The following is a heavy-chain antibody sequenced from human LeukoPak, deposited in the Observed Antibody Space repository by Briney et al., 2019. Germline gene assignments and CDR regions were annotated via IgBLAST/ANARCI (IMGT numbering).Heavy chain of an antibody. J-gene: IGHJ3*02. CDR3: ARAPVVVITTRVGKGAFDI. CDR1: GYSISSGYY. CDR2: IYHSGST. Sequence: SETLSLTCTVSGYSISSGYYWGWIRPPPGKGLEWIGSIYHSGSTYYNPSLKSRVTISVDTSKNQFSLKLSSVTAADTAVYYCARAPVVVITTRVGKGAFDIWGQGTMVTVSS. V-gene: IGHV4-38-2*02. D-gene: IGHD3-22*01.